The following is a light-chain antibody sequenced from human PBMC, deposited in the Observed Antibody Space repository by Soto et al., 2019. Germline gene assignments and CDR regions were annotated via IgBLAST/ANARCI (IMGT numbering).Light chain of an antibody. V-gene: IGLV2-14*01. CDR1: SSDVGGYNY. CDR3: SSYTSSNTYV. Sequence: QSVLTQPASVSGSPGQSITISCTGTSSDVGGYNYVSWYQQHPGKAPKLMIYDVSNRPSGVSNRFSGSKSGNTASLTISGLQAEDEVDYYCSSYTSSNTYVFGTGTKVTVL. CDR2: DVS. J-gene: IGLJ1*01.